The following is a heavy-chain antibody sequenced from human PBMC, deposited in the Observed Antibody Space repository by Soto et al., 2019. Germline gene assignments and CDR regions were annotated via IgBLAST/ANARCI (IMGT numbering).Heavy chain of an antibody. D-gene: IGHD3-22*01. CDR1: GYTFTGYA. CDR2: ISAGNGNT. CDR3: ASASYYDSSGPYGMDV. J-gene: IGHJ6*02. V-gene: IGHV1-3*01. Sequence: ASVKVSCKASGYTFTGYAMHWVRQAPGQRLEWMGWISAGNGNTNYSQKLQGRVTMTRDTSTSTAYMELRSLRSDDTAVYYCASASYYDSSGPYGMDVWGQGTTVTVSS.